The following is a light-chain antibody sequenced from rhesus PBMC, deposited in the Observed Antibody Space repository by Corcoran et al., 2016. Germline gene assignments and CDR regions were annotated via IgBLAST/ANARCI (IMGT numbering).Light chain of an antibody. CDR2: GAS. Sequence: QVILTQSPATLSLSPGERATLSCRASQRVSSYVAWYQQKPGQAPRLLIYGASSRATGIPDRCSGSGSGTYFPLTISGLEPAVFGVSHCSQHSRGYSFDQGTKVELK. CDR1: QRVSSY. V-gene: IGKV3-10*01. CDR3: SQHSRGYS. J-gene: IGKJ2*01.